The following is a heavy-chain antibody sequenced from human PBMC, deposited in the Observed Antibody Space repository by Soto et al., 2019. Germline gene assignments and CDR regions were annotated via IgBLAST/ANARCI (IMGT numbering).Heavy chain of an antibody. Sequence: ASVKVSCKASGYTFTTYAMHWLRQAPGQRLEWMGWINAETGNTKYSQKFQGRVTITRDTSASTTYMELSSLRFEDTAVYYCASRGHCSNGQCHPFDYWGQGTQVTVSS. CDR1: GYTFTTYA. J-gene: IGHJ4*02. CDR2: INAETGNT. D-gene: IGHD2-8*01. CDR3: ASRGHCSNGQCHPFDY. V-gene: IGHV1-3*01.